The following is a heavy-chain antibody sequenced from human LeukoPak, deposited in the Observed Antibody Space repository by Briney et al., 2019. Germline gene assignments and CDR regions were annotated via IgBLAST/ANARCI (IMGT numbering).Heavy chain of an antibody. Sequence: GGSLRLSCAASGFTFSSYSMNWVRQAPGEGLEWVSYISSLSGTIYYADSVKGRFTISRDNAKNSLYLQMNSLKTEDTAVYHCTTEGGYLVLYSYHYYMDFWGKGTTVTVSS. CDR1: GFTFSSYS. D-gene: IGHD3-22*01. V-gene: IGHV3-48*01. CDR3: TTEGGYLVLYSYHYYMDF. CDR2: ISSLSGTI. J-gene: IGHJ6*03.